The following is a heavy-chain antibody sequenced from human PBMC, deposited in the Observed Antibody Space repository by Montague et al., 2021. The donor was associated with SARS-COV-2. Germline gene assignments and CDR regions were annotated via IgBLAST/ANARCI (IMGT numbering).Heavy chain of an antibody. CDR2: IYHSGST. CDR1: GGSISSGGYS. CDR3: ARGSMVRGGKVYYGVDV. Sequence: TLSLTCAVSGGSISSGGYSWNWIRPPPGKVLEWIGYIYHSGSTYYNPSLKSRVTISLDSSKHQFSLNLTSVTAADTAVYYCARGSMVRGGKVYYGVDVWGQGTLVTVSS. J-gene: IGHJ6*02. V-gene: IGHV4-30-2*01. D-gene: IGHD3-10*01.